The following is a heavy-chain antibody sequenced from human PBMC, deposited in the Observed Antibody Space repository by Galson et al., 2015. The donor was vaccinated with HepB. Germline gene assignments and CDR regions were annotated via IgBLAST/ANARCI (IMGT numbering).Heavy chain of an antibody. V-gene: IGHV1-18*01. CDR1: GYTFTSYG. Sequence: SVKVSCKASGYTFTSYGISWVRQAPGQGLERMGWISAYNGNTNYAQKLQGRVTMTTDTSTSTAYMELRSLRSDDTAVYYCARGYCSSTSCYSNYMDVWGKGTTVTVSS. J-gene: IGHJ6*03. CDR3: ARGYCSSTSCYSNYMDV. CDR2: ISAYNGNT. D-gene: IGHD2-2*01.